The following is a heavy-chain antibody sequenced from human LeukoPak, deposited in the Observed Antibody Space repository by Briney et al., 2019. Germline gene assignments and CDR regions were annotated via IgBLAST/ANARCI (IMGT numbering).Heavy chain of an antibody. Sequence: ASVKVSCTASGYTFISYDINWVRQATGQGLEWMGWMNPNSGNTGYAQKFQGRVTMTRNTSISTAYMELSSLRSEDTAVYYCARGYKPGYSSGWSIFDYWGQGTLVTVSS. V-gene: IGHV1-8*01. CDR3: ARGYKPGYSSGWSIFDY. CDR2: MNPNSGNT. D-gene: IGHD6-19*01. CDR1: GYTFISYD. J-gene: IGHJ4*02.